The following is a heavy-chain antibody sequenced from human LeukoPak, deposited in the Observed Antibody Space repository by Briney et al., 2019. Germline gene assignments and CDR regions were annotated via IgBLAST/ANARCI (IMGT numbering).Heavy chain of an antibody. D-gene: IGHD6-19*01. CDR3: TRGWLLQERRYDY. CDR1: GGSFSGYY. CDR2: INHSGST. V-gene: IGHV4-34*01. J-gene: IGHJ4*02. Sequence: SETLSLTCAVYGGSFSGYYWSWIRQPPGKGLEWIGEINHSGSTNYNPSLKSRVTISVDTSKNQFSLKLSSVTAADTAVYYDTRGWLLQERRYDYWGQGTLVTVSS.